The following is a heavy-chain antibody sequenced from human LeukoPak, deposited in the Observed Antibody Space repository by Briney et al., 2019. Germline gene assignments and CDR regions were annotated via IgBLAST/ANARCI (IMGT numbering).Heavy chain of an antibody. V-gene: IGHV1-18*04. CDR2: ISAYNGNT. D-gene: IGHD6-19*01. CDR1: GYTFTGYY. CDR3: ARAVAGDY. Sequence: ASVKVSCKASGYTFTGYYMHWVRQAPGQGLEWMGWISAYNGNTNYAQKLQGRVTMTTDTSTSTAYMELRSLRSDDTAVYYCARAVAGDYWGQGTLVTVSS. J-gene: IGHJ4*02.